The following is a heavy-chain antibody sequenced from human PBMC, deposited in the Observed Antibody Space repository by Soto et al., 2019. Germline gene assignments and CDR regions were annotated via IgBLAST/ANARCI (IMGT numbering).Heavy chain of an antibody. CDR2: TIPILDVA. CDR1: GGTFSTST. D-gene: IGHD5-12*01. V-gene: IGHV1-69*02. CDR3: ARYSPIGSTYSGYDAIDS. Sequence: QVQLVQSGAEVKKPGSSVKVSCKASGGTFSTSTFTWVRQAPGQGLEWMGRTIPILDVADYAQDFPGRVTITADKSTSTAYMELTSLTSKDSAVYYCARYSPIGSTYSGYDAIDSWGQGTLVTVSS. J-gene: IGHJ4*02.